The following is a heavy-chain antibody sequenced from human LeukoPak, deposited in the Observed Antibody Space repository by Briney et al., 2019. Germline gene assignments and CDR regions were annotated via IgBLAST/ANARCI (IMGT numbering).Heavy chain of an antibody. CDR1: GFTFASYA. CDR2: ITGTGGST. CDR3: AKPSDYDFWSGYYTGTEYFQH. V-gene: IGHV3-23*01. Sequence: PGGSLRLSCAASGFTFASYAMSWVRQAPGKGLEWVSCITGTGGSTYYADSVKGRFTISRDKSKNTLYLEMNSLRAEDTAVYYCAKPSDYDFWSGYYTGTEYFQHWGQGTLVTVSS. D-gene: IGHD3-3*01. J-gene: IGHJ1*01.